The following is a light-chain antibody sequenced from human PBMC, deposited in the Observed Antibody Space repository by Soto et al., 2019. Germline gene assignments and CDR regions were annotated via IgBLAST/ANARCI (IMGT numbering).Light chain of an antibody. J-gene: IGKJ1*01. CDR2: GAS. Sequence: EIVMTQSPATLSVSPGESATLSCRASQSVSSSYLAWYQQKPGQAPRLLIYGASSRATDIPDRFSGSGSGTDFTLTISRLEPEDFAVYYCQQYVSSPWTFGQGTKVDIK. V-gene: IGKV3-20*01. CDR3: QQYVSSPWT. CDR1: QSVSSSY.